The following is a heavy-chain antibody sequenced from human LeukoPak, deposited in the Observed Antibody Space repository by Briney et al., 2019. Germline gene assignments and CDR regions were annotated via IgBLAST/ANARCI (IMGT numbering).Heavy chain of an antibody. D-gene: IGHD3-10*01. CDR1: GGTFSSYA. Sequence: SVKVSCKASGGTFSSYAISWVRQAPGQGLEWMGGIIPIFGTANYAQKFQGRVTITADESTSTAYMELSSLRSEDTAVYYCAREGDGSGSYYNSDYWGQGTLVTVSS. CDR3: AREGDGSGSYYNSDY. J-gene: IGHJ4*02. V-gene: IGHV1-69*13. CDR2: IIPIFGTA.